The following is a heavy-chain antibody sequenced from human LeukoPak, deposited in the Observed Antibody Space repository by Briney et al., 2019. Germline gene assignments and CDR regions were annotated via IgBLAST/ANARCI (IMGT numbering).Heavy chain of an antibody. CDR2: IWYDGSNK. J-gene: IGHJ4*02. CDR1: GFTFSSYG. V-gene: IGHV3-30*19. Sequence: GGSLRLSCAASGFTFSSYGMHWVRQAPGKGLEWVAVIWYDGSNKYYADSVKGRFTISRDNSKNTLYLQMNSLKAEDTAVYYCARDPLGDSTYYFDYWGQGTLVTVSS. CDR3: ARDPLGDSTYYFDY. D-gene: IGHD2-21*01.